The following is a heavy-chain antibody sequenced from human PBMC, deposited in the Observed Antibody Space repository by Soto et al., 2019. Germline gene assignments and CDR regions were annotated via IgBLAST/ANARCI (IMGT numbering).Heavy chain of an antibody. Sequence: EVQLVESGGGLVKPGGSLRLACAASGFTLRTAWMNWVRQAPGKGLEWVGRIKRESDGGTTDYGVSVRGRFTISRDESQNTLYLQMNNLGTEDTAVYYCATEPYFYDSSGVDVWGQGTTVTVSS. V-gene: IGHV3-15*07. CDR2: IKRESDGGTT. J-gene: IGHJ6*02. CDR1: GFTLRTAW. CDR3: ATEPYFYDSSGVDV.